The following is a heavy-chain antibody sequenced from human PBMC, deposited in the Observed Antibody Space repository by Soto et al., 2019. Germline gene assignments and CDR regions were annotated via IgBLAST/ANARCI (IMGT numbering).Heavy chain of an antibody. CDR2: ISGSGGST. CDR3: AKDGQREYCSGGSCYGGLAYYFDY. Sequence: GGSLRLSCAASGFTFSSYAMSWVRQAPGKGLEWVSAISGSGGSTYYADSVKGRLTISRENSKNTLYLQMNSLRAEDTAVYYCAKDGQREYCSGGSCYGGLAYYFDYWGQGTLVTVSS. J-gene: IGHJ4*02. CDR1: GFTFSSYA. D-gene: IGHD2-15*01. V-gene: IGHV3-23*01.